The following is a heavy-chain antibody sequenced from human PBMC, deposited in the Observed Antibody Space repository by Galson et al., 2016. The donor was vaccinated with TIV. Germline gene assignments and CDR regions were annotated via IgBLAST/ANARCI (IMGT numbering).Heavy chain of an antibody. CDR1: GFTFSSYG. CDR3: ERDSRIYGDSVLAYFDY. D-gene: IGHD4-17*01. CDR2: TLYDGTKK. V-gene: IGHV3-30*03. J-gene: IGHJ4*02. Sequence: SLRLSCAASGFTFSSYGMHWVRQAPGKGLEWVAVTLYDGTKKFYADSVKGRFTISKDNSKNTVSLEMNSLRLEDTAVYYCERDSRIYGDSVLAYFDYWGQGTLLTVSS.